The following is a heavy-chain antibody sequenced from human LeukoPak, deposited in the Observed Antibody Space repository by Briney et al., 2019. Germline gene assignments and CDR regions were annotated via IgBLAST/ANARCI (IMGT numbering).Heavy chain of an antibody. V-gene: IGHV3-23*01. CDR1: GFSFASEA. J-gene: IGHJ6*02. Sequence: GGSLRLSCVVSGFSFASEAMSWVRQSPGRGLEWVSSISPGGGTTYYADSVKGRFTISRDNSKNTLYLQMNSLRAEDTAVYYCAKDLEDIVVVVAARSASSYGMDVWGQGTTVTVSS. CDR3: AKDLEDIVVVVAARSASSYGMDV. CDR2: ISPGGGTT. D-gene: IGHD2-15*01.